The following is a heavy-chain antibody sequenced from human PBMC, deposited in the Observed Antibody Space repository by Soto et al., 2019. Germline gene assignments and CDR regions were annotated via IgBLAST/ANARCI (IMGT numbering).Heavy chain of an antibody. CDR1: GFTFSTYA. V-gene: IGHV3-23*01. D-gene: IGHD5-12*01. J-gene: IGHJ4*02. Sequence: ESLKISCAASGFTFSTYAMIWVRQAPGKGLEWVSAISGSGDSTYYADSVKGRFTISRDNSKNTLYLQMSSLRAEDTAIYYCAKDSFINLRGYDSYWGQGTLVTVSS. CDR3: AKDSFINLRGYDSY. CDR2: ISGSGDST.